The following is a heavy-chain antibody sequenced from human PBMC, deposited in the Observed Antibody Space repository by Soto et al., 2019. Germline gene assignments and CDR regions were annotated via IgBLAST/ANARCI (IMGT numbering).Heavy chain of an antibody. V-gene: IGHV3-49*03. D-gene: IGHD6-13*01. CDR1: GFTFGDYA. J-gene: IGHJ3*02. CDR2: IRSQTYDGTT. Sequence: SLRLSCTASGFTFGDYAMSWFRQAPGKGLEWVGFIRSQTYDGTTEYAASVKGRFTISRDDSKSIAYLQMNSLRTEDTAVYYCTRAPGYPYAFDIWGQGTMVTVSS. CDR3: TRAPGYPYAFDI.